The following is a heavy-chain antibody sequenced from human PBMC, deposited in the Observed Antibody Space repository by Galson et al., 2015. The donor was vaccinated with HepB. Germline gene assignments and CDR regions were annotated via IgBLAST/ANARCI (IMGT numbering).Heavy chain of an antibody. CDR3: ARVDLYYYDGSGYLWSGAFDI. D-gene: IGHD3-22*01. CDR1: GYTFTSHA. J-gene: IGHJ3*02. CDR2: INTNTGNP. V-gene: IGHV7-4-1*02. Sequence: SVKVSCKASGYTFTSHAMNWVRQAPGQGLEWMGWINTNTGNPTYAQGFTGRFVFSLDTSVSTAYLQISSLKAEDTAVYYCARVDLYYYDGSGYLWSGAFDIWGQGTMVTVSA.